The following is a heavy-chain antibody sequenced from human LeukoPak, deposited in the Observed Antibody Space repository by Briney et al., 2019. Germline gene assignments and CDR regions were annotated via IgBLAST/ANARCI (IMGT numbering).Heavy chain of an antibody. Sequence: ASVKVSCKASGYTFTGHNIHWVRQAPGQGLEWMGWINPNSGGTNYAQKFQGRLTMTRDTSISTAYMDLSRLGSDDTALYYCARVSFSYGYGSDHIDCWGQGTLVTVSS. CDR1: GYTFTGHN. CDR2: INPNSGGT. J-gene: IGHJ4*02. CDR3: ARVSFSYGYGSDHIDC. V-gene: IGHV1-2*02. D-gene: IGHD5-18*01.